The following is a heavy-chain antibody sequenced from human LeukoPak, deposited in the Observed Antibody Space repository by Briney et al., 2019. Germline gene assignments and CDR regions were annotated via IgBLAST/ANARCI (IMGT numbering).Heavy chain of an antibody. Sequence: PGGSLRLSCAASGFTFSTYTMYWVRHPPGKRLEWVSIIGNNGGGIHYADSVRGRFTISRDNSRNALYLQMNSLRVEDTAVYYCAIDPNWGTHSWGQGVLVTVSS. CDR3: AIDPNWGTHS. D-gene: IGHD7-27*01. V-gene: IGHV3-23*01. CDR2: IGNNGGGI. CDR1: GFTFSTYT. J-gene: IGHJ4*02.